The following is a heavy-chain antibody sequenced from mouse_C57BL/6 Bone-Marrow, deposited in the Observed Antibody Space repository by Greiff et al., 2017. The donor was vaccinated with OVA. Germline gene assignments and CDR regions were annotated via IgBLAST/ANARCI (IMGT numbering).Heavy chain of an antibody. Sequence: QVQLQQSGAELARPGASVKLSCKASGYTFTSYGISWVKQRPGQGLEWIGEIYPRSGNTYYNEKFKGKATLTADKSSSTAYMELRSLTSEDSAVYFCAMGSYYYGSSPAWFAYWGQGTLVTVSA. CDR1: GYTFTSYG. J-gene: IGHJ3*01. CDR3: AMGSYYYGSSPAWFAY. D-gene: IGHD1-1*01. CDR2: IYPRSGNT. V-gene: IGHV1-81*01.